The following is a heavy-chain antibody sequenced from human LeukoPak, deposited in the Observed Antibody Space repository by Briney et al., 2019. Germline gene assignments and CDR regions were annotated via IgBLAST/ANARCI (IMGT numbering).Heavy chain of an antibody. Sequence: GGSLRLSCAASGFTFGSYWMSWVRQAPGKGLEWVANIKQDGSEKYYVDSVKGRFTISRDNAKNSLYLQMNSLRAEDTAVYYCAPNSWSGYHLFDYWGQGTLVTVSS. J-gene: IGHJ4*02. D-gene: IGHD3-3*01. V-gene: IGHV3-7*01. CDR3: APNSWSGYHLFDY. CDR1: GFTFGSYW. CDR2: IKQDGSEK.